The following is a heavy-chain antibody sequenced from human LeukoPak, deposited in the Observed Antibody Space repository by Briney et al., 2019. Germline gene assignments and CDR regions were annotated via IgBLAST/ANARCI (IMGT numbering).Heavy chain of an antibody. CDR1: GFSFSNYS. CDR2: IPDSGPQT. CDR3: AKGVCTCMAYHNGMDV. Sequence: GESLKLSSVASGFSFSNYSMTWVRQPQREGREGDSTIPDSGPQTYHADSVKGRFIISRGSSQNTLDLQMNSLRVEDTAIYYCAKGVCTCMAYHNGMDVWGQGNRVTVSS. V-gene: IGHV3-23*01. D-gene: IGHD2-8*01. J-gene: IGHJ6*02.